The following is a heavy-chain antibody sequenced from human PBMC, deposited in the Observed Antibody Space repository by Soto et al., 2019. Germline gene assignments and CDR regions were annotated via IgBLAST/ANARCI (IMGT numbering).Heavy chain of an antibody. J-gene: IGHJ4*02. CDR1: GFTFSSYA. Sequence: GGSLRLSCAASGFTFSSYAMHWVRQAPGKGLEWVAVISYDGSNKYYADSVKGRFTISRDNSKNTLYLQMNSLRAEDTAVYYCARYYDFWSGSQSQFDYWGQGTLVTVSS. CDR2: ISYDGSNK. V-gene: IGHV3-30-3*01. D-gene: IGHD3-3*01. CDR3: ARYYDFWSGSQSQFDY.